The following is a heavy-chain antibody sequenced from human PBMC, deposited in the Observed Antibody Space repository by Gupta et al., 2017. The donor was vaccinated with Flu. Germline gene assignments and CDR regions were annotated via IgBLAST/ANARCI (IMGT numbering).Heavy chain of an antibody. CDR3: ASQIQLWSPFDY. Sequence: EVQLVESGGGWVQPGGSLRLSCAASGLTFSSYWMSWVRQAPGKGLEWVANIKQDGSEKYYVDSVKGRFTISRDNAKNSLYLQMNSLRAEDTAVYYCASQIQLWSPFDYWGQGTLVTVSS. CDR1: GLTFSSYW. J-gene: IGHJ4*02. V-gene: IGHV3-7*01. D-gene: IGHD5-18*01. CDR2: IKQDGSEK.